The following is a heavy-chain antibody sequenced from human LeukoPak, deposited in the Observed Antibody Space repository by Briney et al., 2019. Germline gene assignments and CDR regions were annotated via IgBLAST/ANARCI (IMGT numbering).Heavy chain of an antibody. Sequence: AGSLRLSCAASGFTFSSYAMRWVRQPPGKRREWVSAISCSGGSTYYAHSVKGRFTISRDTSKDTLYLQMNSVRAEDTAVYYCAKDHYHDSSGGLFYYYYGMDVWGQGTTVTVAS. CDR3: AKDHYHDSSGGLFYYYYGMDV. V-gene: IGHV3-23*01. CDR1: GFTFSSYA. J-gene: IGHJ6*02. CDR2: ISCSGGST. D-gene: IGHD3-22*01.